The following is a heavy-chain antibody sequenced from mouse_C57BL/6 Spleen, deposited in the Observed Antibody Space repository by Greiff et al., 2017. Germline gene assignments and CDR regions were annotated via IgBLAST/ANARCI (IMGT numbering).Heavy chain of an antibody. D-gene: IGHD1-1*01. CDR2: ISYDGSN. V-gene: IGHV3-6*01. CDR3: ARELGYTAWFAY. CDR1: GYSITSGYY. J-gene: IGHJ3*01. Sequence: EVKLLESGPGLVKPSQSLSLTCSVTGYSITSGYYWNWIRQFPGNKLEWMGYISYDGSNNYNPSLKNRISITRDTSKNQFFLKLNSVTTEDTATYYCARELGYTAWFAYWGQGTLVTVSA.